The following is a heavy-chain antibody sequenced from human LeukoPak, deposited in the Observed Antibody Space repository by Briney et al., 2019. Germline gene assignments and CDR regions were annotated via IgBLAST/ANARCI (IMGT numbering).Heavy chain of an antibody. CDR1: GFTFSSDA. J-gene: IGHJ4*02. CDR2: ISGGSGST. D-gene: IGHD5/OR15-5a*01. CDR3: ARESVSRTPTYFDS. V-gene: IGHV3-23*01. Sequence: QTGGSLRLSCAASGFTFSSDAMSWVRQVPGKGLEWVSAISGGSGSTYYADSVKGRFTISRDNAKNSLYLQINSLRAEDTAIYYCARESVSRTPTYFDSWGQGTLVTVSS.